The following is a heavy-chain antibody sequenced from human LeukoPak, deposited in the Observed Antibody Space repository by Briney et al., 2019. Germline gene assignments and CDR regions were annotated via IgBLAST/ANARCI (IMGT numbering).Heavy chain of an antibody. D-gene: IGHD3-3*01. Sequence: PGGSLRLSRAASGFTFSKYSMNWVRQAPGKGLEWVSYISSNGSSVQYSDSVKGRFTFSRDNAKNSLYLQMNSLRAEDTAVYYCARDGYDFWSGSIYYYFYMDVWGKGTTVTVSS. J-gene: IGHJ6*03. CDR1: GFTFSKYS. CDR2: ISSNGSSV. V-gene: IGHV3-48*01. CDR3: ARDGYDFWSGSIYYYFYMDV.